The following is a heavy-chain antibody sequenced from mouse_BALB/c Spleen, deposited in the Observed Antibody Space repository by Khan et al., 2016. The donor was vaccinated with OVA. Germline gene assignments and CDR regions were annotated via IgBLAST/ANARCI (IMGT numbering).Heavy chain of an antibody. D-gene: IGHD2-4*01. Sequence: EVELVESGGGLVNPGGSLKLSCAASGFTFSDYYMYWVRQTPEKRLEWVATISDGGNYTYYPDDLKGRFTISRDNAKNSLYLQMSSLKSEDTAMXYCARDYDYDGYYTMDYWGQGTSVTVSS. CDR1: GFTFSDYY. CDR2: ISDGGNYT. CDR3: ARDYDYDGYYTMDY. V-gene: IGHV5-4*02. J-gene: IGHJ4*01.